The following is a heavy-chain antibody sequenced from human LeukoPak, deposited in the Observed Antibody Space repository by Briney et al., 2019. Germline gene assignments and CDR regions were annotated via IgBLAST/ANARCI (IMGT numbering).Heavy chain of an antibody. CDR3: ARMDYYDDSGLETYYFDY. CDR2: IYYSGST. D-gene: IGHD3-22*01. V-gene: IGHV4-59*01. J-gene: IGHJ4*02. Sequence: KPSETLSLTCTVSGGSISSYYWSWIRQPPGKGLEWIGYIYYSGSTNYNPSLKSRVTISVDTSKNQFSLKLSSVTAVDTAVYYCARMDYYDDSGLETYYFDYWGQGTLVTVSS. CDR1: GGSISSYY.